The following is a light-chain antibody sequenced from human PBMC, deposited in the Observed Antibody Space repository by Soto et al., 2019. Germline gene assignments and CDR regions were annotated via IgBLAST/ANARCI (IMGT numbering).Light chain of an antibody. J-gene: IGLJ1*01. CDR3: SSYSSTSTLV. Sequence: QSALTQPASVSGSPGQSIAISCSGTNSDIADYNSVSWYQQHPGKAPKLMISEVTYRPSGVSNRFSGSKSGNTASLTISGLQTEDEAAYYCSSYSSTSTLVFGTGTKVTVL. CDR2: EVT. V-gene: IGLV2-14*01. CDR1: NSDIADYNS.